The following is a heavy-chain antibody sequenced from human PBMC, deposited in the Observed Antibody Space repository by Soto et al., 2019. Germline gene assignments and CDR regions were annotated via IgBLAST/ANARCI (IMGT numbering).Heavy chain of an antibody. CDR2: IYWDDDK. Sequence: ESGPTLVNPTQTLTLTCTVSGFSLSTREVGVGWIRQPPGKALEWLALIYWDDDKRYRPSLKSRLTIAKDTSKNLVILIMTNMDPEDTATYYCAHRAYYYGSGSYYTHWGQGILVTVSS. CDR3: AHRAYYYGSGSYYTH. CDR1: GFSLSTREVG. V-gene: IGHV2-5*02. D-gene: IGHD3-10*01. J-gene: IGHJ4*02.